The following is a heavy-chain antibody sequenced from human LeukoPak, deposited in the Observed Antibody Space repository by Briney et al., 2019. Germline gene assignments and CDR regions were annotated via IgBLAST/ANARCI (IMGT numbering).Heavy chain of an antibody. J-gene: IGHJ4*02. CDR3: AGDGKNYDILTGYYAEYHFDY. CDR2: IWYDGSNK. Sequence: GGSLRLSCAASGFTFSSYGMHWVRQAPGKGLEWVAVIWYDGSNKYYADSVKGRFTISRDNSKNTLYLQMNSLRAEDTAVYYCAGDGKNYDILTGYYAEYHFDYWGQGTLVTVSS. D-gene: IGHD3-9*01. CDR1: GFTFSSYG. V-gene: IGHV3-33*01.